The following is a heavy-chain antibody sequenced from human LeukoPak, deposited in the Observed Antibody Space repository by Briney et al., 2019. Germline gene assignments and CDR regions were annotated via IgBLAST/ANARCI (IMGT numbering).Heavy chain of an antibody. CDR1: GGSISSGGYY. CDR2: IYYCGST. Sequence: SETLSLTCTVSGGSISSGGYYWSWIRQHPGKGLEWIGYIYYCGSTYYNPSLKSRVTISVDTSKNQFSLKLSSVTAADTAVYYCARGLSDYGDYNWFDPWGQGTLVTVSS. D-gene: IGHD4-17*01. CDR3: ARGLSDYGDYNWFDP. V-gene: IGHV4-31*03. J-gene: IGHJ5*02.